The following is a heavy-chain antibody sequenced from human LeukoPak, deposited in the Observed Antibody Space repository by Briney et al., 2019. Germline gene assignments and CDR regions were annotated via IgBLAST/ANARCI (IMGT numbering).Heavy chain of an antibody. CDR1: GFTFSSYA. V-gene: IGHV3-23*01. Sequence: GGSLRLPCAASGFTFSSYAMSWVRQAPGKGLEWVSAISGSGGSTYYADSVKGRFTISRDNSKNTLDLQMNSLRAEDTAVYYCAKGSYLGIAAAGDFDYWGQGTLVTVSS. J-gene: IGHJ4*02. CDR2: ISGSGGST. CDR3: AKGSYLGIAAAGDFDY. D-gene: IGHD6-13*01.